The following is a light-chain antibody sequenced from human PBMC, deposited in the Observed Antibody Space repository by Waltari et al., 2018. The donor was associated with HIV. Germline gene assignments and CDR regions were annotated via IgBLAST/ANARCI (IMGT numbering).Light chain of an antibody. CDR1: QSILSTAGNRHY. J-gene: IGKJ2*01. CDR2: WAS. V-gene: IGKV4-1*01. CDR3: QQYYDTPYT. Sequence: DIVMTQSPDSLAVSLGERATINCKSSQSILSTAGNRHYLAWYQQRPGQAPNLLIYWASTRESGVPDRFSGSGSGTDFTLTISSLQAEDVAVYYCQQYYDTPYTFGQGTKL.